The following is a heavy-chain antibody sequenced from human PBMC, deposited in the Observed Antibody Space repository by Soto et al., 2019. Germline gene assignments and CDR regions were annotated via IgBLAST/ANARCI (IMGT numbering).Heavy chain of an antibody. Sequence: QVQLVESGGGVVQPGRSLRLSCAASGFTFSSYGMHWVRQAPGKGLEWVAVISYDGSNKYYADSVKGRFTISRENSTXTRYMHMNSLRAEDTAVYYCAKDMGYFGLVATHAYWGQGTLVTVSS. CDR2: ISYDGSNK. CDR3: AKDMGYFGLVATHAY. CDR1: GFTFSSYG. V-gene: IGHV3-30*18. D-gene: IGHD5-12*01. J-gene: IGHJ4*02.